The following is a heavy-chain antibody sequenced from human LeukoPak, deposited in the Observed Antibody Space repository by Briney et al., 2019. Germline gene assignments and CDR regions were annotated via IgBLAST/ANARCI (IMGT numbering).Heavy chain of an antibody. CDR1: GGSISSYY. CDR2: IYYSGST. D-gene: IGHD3-10*01. Sequence: PSETLSLTCTVSGGSISSYYWSWIRQPPGKGLEWIGYIYYSGSTNYNPSLKSRVTISVDTSKNQFSLKLSSVTAADTAVYYCARGRLWFGEFNAFDIWGQGTMVTVSS. J-gene: IGHJ3*02. V-gene: IGHV4-59*01. CDR3: ARGRLWFGEFNAFDI.